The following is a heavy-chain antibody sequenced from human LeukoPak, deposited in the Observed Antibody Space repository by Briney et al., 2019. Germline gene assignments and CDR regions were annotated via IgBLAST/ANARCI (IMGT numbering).Heavy chain of an antibody. D-gene: IGHD3-22*01. CDR2: ISSSSSYI. CDR1: GFTFSSYS. V-gene: IGHV3-21*01. J-gene: IGHJ5*02. CDR3: ARDDSSGYNWFDP. Sequence: GGSLRLSCAASGFTFSSYSMNWVRQAPGKGLECVSSISSSSSYIYYADSVKGRFTISRDNAKNSLYLQMNSLRAEDTAVYYCARDDSSGYNWFDPWGQGTLVTVSS.